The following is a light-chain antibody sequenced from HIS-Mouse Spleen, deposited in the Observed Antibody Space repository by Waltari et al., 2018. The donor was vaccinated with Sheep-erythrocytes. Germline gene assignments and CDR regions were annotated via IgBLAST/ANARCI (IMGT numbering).Light chain of an antibody. J-gene: IGLJ2*01. CDR3: QAWDSSTVV. Sequence: SYELTQPPSVSVSPGQTASITCPGDNLGDKYACWYQQKPGQSPVLVTYHDSKRPSGIPERFSGSNSGNTANLTISGTQAMDEADYYCQAWDSSTVVFGGGTKLTVL. CDR1: NLGDKY. CDR2: HDS. V-gene: IGLV3-1*01.